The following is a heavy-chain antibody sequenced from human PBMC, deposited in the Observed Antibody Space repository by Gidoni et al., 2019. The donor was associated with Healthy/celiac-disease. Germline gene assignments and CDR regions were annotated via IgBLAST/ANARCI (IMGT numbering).Heavy chain of an antibody. CDR1: GGSISSSSYY. Sequence: QLQLQESGPGLVKPSETLSLTCTVSGGSISSSSYYWGWIRQPPGKGLEWIGSIYYSGSTYYNPSLKSRVTRSVDTSKNQFSLKLSSVTAADTAVYYCARQVAGGLRDFDYWGQGTLVTVSS. CDR2: IYYSGST. J-gene: IGHJ4*02. D-gene: IGHD5-12*01. V-gene: IGHV4-39*01. CDR3: ARQVAGGLRDFDY.